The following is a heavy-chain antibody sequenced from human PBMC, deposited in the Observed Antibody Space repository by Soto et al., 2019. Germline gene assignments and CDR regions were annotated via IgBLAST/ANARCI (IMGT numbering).Heavy chain of an antibody. J-gene: IGHJ4*02. Sequence: EVQLVESGGGLIQPGGSLRLSCAVSGFTVSNNYMSWVRQAPGKGLEGVSVIYSGGYTAYGDSVKGRFTISRDNSKNTLHLQTNSPRAGDPGFFYCATNRGGGGYWGQGTLVTVSS. CDR3: ATNRGGGGY. CDR2: IYSGGYT. V-gene: IGHV3-53*01. D-gene: IGHD7-27*01. CDR1: GFTVSNNY.